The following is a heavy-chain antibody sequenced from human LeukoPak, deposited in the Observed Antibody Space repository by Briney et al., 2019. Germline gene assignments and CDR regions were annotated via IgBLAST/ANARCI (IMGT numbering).Heavy chain of an antibody. CDR3: AKDGAANSYWYFDL. CDR1: QFTFSNYV. D-gene: IGHD4/OR15-4a*01. J-gene: IGHJ2*01. V-gene: IGHV3-30*09. Sequence: VGSLRLSCAASQFTFSNYVMHWVRQAPGKGLEWVAVIAHDGNNKFYSDSVKGRFAISRDNSKNTLYLQMSSLSAEDTAVYFCAKDGAANSYWYFDLWGRGTLVTVSS. CDR2: IAHDGNNK.